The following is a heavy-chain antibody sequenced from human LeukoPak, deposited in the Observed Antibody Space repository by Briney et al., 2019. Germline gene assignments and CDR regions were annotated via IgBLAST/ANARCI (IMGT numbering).Heavy chain of an antibody. V-gene: IGHV1-2*02. CDR2: INPNSGGT. Sequence: ASVKVSCKASGYTFTGYYMHWVRQAPGQGLEWMGWINPNSGGTNYAQKFQGRVTMTRDTSISTAYLQWSSLKASDTAMYYCARRATYYYDSSGYYPLDYWGQGTLVTVSS. J-gene: IGHJ4*02. D-gene: IGHD3-22*01. CDR1: GYTFTGYY. CDR3: ARRATYYYDSSGYYPLDY.